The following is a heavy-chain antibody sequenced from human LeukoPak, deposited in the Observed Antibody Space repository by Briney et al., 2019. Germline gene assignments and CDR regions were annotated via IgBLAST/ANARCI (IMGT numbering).Heavy chain of an antibody. CDR2: ISSNGGST. V-gene: IGHV3-64*01. Sequence: GGSLRLSCAASGFTFSSYAMHWVRQAPGKGLEYVSAISSNGGSTYSANFVKGRFTISRDNSKNTLYLQMGSLRAEDMAVYYCARVADGSYPFDAFDIWGQGTMVTVSS. D-gene: IGHD1-26*01. J-gene: IGHJ3*02. CDR3: ARVADGSYPFDAFDI. CDR1: GFTFSSYA.